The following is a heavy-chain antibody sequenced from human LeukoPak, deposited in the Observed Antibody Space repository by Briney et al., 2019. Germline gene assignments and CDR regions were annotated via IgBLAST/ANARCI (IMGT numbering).Heavy chain of an antibody. J-gene: IGHJ4*02. Sequence: ASVKVSCKASGYTFTSYDINWVRQATGQGLEWMGWMDPNSGNTGYAQKFQGRVTITRNTSISTAYMELSSLRSEDTAVYYCARSLVARRGVDYWGQGTLVTVSS. CDR3: ARSLVARRGVDY. V-gene: IGHV1-8*03. CDR2: MDPNSGNT. CDR1: GYTFTSYD. D-gene: IGHD6-6*01.